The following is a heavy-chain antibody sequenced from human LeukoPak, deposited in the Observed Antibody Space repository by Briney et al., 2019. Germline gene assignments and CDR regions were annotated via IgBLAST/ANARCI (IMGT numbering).Heavy chain of an antibody. V-gene: IGHV3-30*04. CDR3: ARDYDILTAYLFF. J-gene: IGHJ4*02. CDR2: VSYDESNK. CDR1: GFTFNSYS. D-gene: IGHD3-9*01. Sequence: GRSLRLSCAASGFTFNSYSMHWVRQAPGKGLEWVAVVSYDESNKYYADSVKGRFTISRDNSKNTLYLLMNSLRVDDTALYYCARDYDILTAYLFFWGQGTLVTVSS.